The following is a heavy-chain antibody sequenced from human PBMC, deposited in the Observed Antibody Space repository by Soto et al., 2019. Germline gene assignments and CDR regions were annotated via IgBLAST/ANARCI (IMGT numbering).Heavy chain of an antibody. V-gene: IGHV1-69*13. J-gene: IGHJ5*02. CDR1: GGTFSSYA. Sequence: GASVKVSCKASGGTFSSYAISWVRQAPGQGLEWMGGIIPIFGTANYAQKFQGRVTITADESTSTAYMELSSLRSEDTAVYYCARVYRTGYCSGGSCYSTGDRGTRFDPWGQGTLVTVSS. CDR3: ARVYRTGYCSGGSCYSTGDRGTRFDP. D-gene: IGHD2-15*01. CDR2: IIPIFGTA.